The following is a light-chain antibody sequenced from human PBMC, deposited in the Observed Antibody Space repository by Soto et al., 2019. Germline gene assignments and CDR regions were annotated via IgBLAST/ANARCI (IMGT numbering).Light chain of an antibody. J-gene: IGLJ7*01. CDR1: SSNIGNNY. Sequence: QSVLTQPPSVSAAPGQKVTISCSGSSSNIGNNYVSWYQQLPGTAPKLLIYEDNKRPSGIPDRFSGSRSGTSATLAITGLQTGDEADYYCGAWDSSLSVGMFGGGTQLTVL. CDR3: GAWDSSLSVGM. CDR2: EDN. V-gene: IGLV1-51*01.